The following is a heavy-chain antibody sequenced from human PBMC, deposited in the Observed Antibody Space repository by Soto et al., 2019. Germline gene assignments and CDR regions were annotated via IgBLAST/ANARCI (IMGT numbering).Heavy chain of an antibody. CDR3: VKDRRAYYYGSGSDL. CDR2: ISYDGCGL. V-gene: IGHV3-30*18. D-gene: IGHD3-10*01. CDR1: GFSFSDSG. J-gene: IGHJ5*02. Sequence: QMYLVESGGGVVQPATPLRLSCVASGFSFSDSGMHWVRQAPGKGLEWVAVISYDGCGLYNSDSVEGRFTLSRDNSKNVLYLQMRGLTTEDTAVYYCVKDRRAYYYGSGSDLWGQGTLVTVSS.